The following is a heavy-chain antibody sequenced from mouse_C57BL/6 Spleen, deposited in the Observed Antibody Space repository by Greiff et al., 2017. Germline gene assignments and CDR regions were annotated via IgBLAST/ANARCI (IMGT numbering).Heavy chain of an antibody. CDR1: GYTFTDYY. V-gene: IGHV1-26*01. CDR2: INPNNGGT. Sequence: EVQLQQSGPELVKPGASVKISCKASGYTFTDYYMNWVKQSHGKSLEWIGDINPNNGGTSYNQKFKGKATLTVDKSSSTAYMELRSLTSEDSAVYYCASDSPGRAYWGQGTLVTVSA. CDR3: ASDSPGRAY. D-gene: IGHD3-2*02. J-gene: IGHJ3*01.